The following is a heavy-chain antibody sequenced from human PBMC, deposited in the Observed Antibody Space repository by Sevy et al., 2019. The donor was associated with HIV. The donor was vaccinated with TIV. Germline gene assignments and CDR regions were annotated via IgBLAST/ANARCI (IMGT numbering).Heavy chain of an antibody. V-gene: IGHV1-2*02. Sequence: ASVKVSCKASGYTFTGYSMHWVRQAPGQGLEWMGWINPNSGGTNYAQKFQGRDTMTRDTSISTAYMELSRLKFDDTAVYYCARVWNSDYYDSSGPNWFDPWGQGTLVTVSS. D-gene: IGHD3-22*01. J-gene: IGHJ5*02. CDR2: INPNSGGT. CDR3: ARVWNSDYYDSSGPNWFDP. CDR1: GYTFTGYS.